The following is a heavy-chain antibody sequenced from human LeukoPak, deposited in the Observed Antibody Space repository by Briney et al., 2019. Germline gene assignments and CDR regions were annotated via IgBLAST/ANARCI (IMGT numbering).Heavy chain of an antibody. J-gene: IGHJ4*02. D-gene: IGHD4-17*01. CDR3: AHKAYGDQRNFDY. V-gene: IGHV2-5*02. CDR2: IYWDDDK. Sequence: SGPTLVKPTQTLTVTCSFSGSSLSTSGVAVGWIRQPPGKALEWLALIYWDDDKRYNPSLKTRLTITKDTSKNQVVLTLANLDPVDTATYYCAHKAYGDQRNFDYWGQGALVMVSS. CDR1: GSSLSTSGVA.